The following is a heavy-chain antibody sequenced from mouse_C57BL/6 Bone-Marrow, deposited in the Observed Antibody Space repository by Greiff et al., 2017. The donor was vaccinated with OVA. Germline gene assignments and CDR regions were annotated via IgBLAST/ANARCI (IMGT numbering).Heavy chain of an antibody. CDR1: GYAFSSSW. CDR3: ASCYDYDFDY. J-gene: IGHJ2*01. V-gene: IGHV1-82*01. CDR2: IYPGDGDT. Sequence: VQLQQSGPELVKPGASVKISCKASGYAFSSSWMNWVKPRPGKGLEWIGRIYPGDGDTNYNGKFKGKATLTADKSSSTAYMQLSSLTSEDSAVYFCASCYDYDFDYWGQGTTLTVSS. D-gene: IGHD2-4*01.